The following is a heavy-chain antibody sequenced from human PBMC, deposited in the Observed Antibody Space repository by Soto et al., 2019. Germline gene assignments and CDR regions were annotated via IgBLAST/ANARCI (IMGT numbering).Heavy chain of an antibody. D-gene: IGHD2-2*01. CDR1: GGSVSSGSYC. Sequence: SETLSLTCTVSGGSVSSGSYCWSWIRQPPGKGLEWIGNICYSGSTNYNPSLKSRVTISVDTSKNQFSLKLSSVTAADTAVYYCAKSDCSSSSCSGFYGVDVWGQGTTVPSP. CDR2: ICYSGST. V-gene: IGHV4-61*01. J-gene: IGHJ6*02. CDR3: AKSDCSSSSCSGFYGVDV.